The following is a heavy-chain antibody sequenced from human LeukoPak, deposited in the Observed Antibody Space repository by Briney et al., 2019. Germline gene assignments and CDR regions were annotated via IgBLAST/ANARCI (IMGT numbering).Heavy chain of an antibody. D-gene: IGHD6-19*01. CDR3: ASRTTSGWYVY. J-gene: IGHJ4*02. CDR2: ICSGGSA. Sequence: VGCLRLSSAAPRFTVSSNCVSWVRQAPGRGLEWVSAICSGGSANYGDSVRGRFSLARDDSENTMYLQMNNLRAEDTAVYYCASRTTSGWYVYWGRGTLVTVSS. CDR1: RFTVSSNC. V-gene: IGHV3-53*01.